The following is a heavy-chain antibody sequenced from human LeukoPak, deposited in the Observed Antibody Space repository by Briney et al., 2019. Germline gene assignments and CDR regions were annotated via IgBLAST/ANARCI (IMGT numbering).Heavy chain of an antibody. CDR2: IYDIAIT. CDR1: GDSVTNGAYC. CDR3: ARQVGRGTQIYYMDV. Sequence: SETLSLTCSVSGDSVTNGAYCWSWIRQPPGKGLEWIGYIYDIAITYLNPSLRSRLTISVDTSQNQFSLKLSSVTAADTAVYYCARQVGRGTQIYYMDVWGKGTTVTVSS. D-gene: IGHD3-16*01. J-gene: IGHJ6*03. V-gene: IGHV4-30-4*07.